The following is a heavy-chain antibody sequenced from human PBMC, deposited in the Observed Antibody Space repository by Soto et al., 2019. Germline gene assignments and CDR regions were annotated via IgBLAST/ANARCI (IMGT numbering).Heavy chain of an antibody. V-gene: IGHV3-33*01. CDR2: IWYDGSNI. CDR3: ARGVDYGDYAIDY. Sequence: QVQIVESGGGVVQPGRSLRLSCTASGFSFSYYGMHWVRQAPGKGLEWVAVIWYDGSNIYYADSVSGRFTIARDNSKNTLHLQMNSLRAEDTAGYYCARGVDYGDYAIDYWGQGTLVTVSS. CDR1: GFSFSYYG. J-gene: IGHJ4*02. D-gene: IGHD4-17*01.